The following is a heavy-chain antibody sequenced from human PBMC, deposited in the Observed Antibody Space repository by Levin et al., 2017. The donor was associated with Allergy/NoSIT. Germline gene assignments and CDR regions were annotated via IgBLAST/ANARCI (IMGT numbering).Heavy chain of an antibody. CDR1: GGTFSSYT. CDR2: TMSIVGTT. CDR3: STSTIGGYYGLDV. J-gene: IGHJ6*02. D-gene: IGHD1-26*01. Sequence: ASVKVSCKASGGTFSSYTITWVRQAPGRGLEWMGGTMSIVGTTNYAQRFQDRVTITADESTSTAYMELSSLGSEDTALYYCSTSTIGGYYGLDVWGQGTTVTVSS. V-gene: IGHV1-69*13.